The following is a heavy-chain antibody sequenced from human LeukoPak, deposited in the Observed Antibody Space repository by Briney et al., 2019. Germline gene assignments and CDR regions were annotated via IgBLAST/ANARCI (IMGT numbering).Heavy chain of an antibody. D-gene: IGHD1-7*01. Sequence: GSLRLSCAASGFTFSSYAMSWIRQPPGKGLEWTGEINHSGSTNYNPSLKSRVTISVDTSKNQFSLKLSSVTAADTAVYYCARVTGTSPTPYYYYMDVWGKGTTVTVSS. CDR1: GFTFSSYA. V-gene: IGHV4-34*01. J-gene: IGHJ6*03. CDR3: ARVTGTSPTPYYYYMDV. CDR2: INHSGST.